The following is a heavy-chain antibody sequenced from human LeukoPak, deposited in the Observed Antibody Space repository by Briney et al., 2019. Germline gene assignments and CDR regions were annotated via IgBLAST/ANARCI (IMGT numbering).Heavy chain of an antibody. V-gene: IGHV4-59*08. CDR3: AMCAVAGNFDY. Sequence: SETLSLTCTVSGGSISSYYWSWIRQPPGKGLEWIGYVYYTGSTNYNPSLKSRVIISVDTSKNQFSLKLSSVTAADTAVYYCAMCAVAGNFDYWGQGTLVTVSS. D-gene: IGHD6-19*01. J-gene: IGHJ4*02. CDR2: VYYTGST. CDR1: GGSISSYY.